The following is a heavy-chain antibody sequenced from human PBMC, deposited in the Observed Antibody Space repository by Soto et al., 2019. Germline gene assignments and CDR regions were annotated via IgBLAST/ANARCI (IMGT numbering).Heavy chain of an antibody. CDR1: GFTFSHYW. J-gene: IGHJ4*02. CDR3: TRDENGVGHTQDY. Sequence: EMQLVESGGGLVQPWGSLRLSCAASGFTFSHYWMHWVRQVPGKGLVWVSRINNDGTRTFYADSVKGRFTVSRDNAKNTLYLQMNSLRAEDTALYYCTRDENGVGHTQDYWGQGTLVTVSS. CDR2: INNDGTRT. D-gene: IGHD3-3*01. V-gene: IGHV3-74*01.